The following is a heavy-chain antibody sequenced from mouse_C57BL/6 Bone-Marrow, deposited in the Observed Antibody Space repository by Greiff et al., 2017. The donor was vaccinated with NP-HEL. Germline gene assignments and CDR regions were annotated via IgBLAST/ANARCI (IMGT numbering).Heavy chain of an antibody. CDR2: ISSGGDYI. J-gene: IGHJ2*01. CDR1: GFTFSSYA. Sequence: EVHLVESGEGLVKPGGSLKLSCAASGFTFSSYAMSWVRQTPEKRLEWVAYISSGGDYIYYADTVKGRFTISRDNARNTLYLQMSSLKSEDTAMYYCTRGSTMVTCKDWGQGTTLTVSS. V-gene: IGHV5-9-1*02. CDR3: TRGSTMVTCKD. D-gene: IGHD2-2*01.